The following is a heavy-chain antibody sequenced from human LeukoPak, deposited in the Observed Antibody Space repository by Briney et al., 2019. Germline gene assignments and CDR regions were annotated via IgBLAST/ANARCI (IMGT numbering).Heavy chain of an antibody. CDR1: GGSFSGYY. D-gene: IGHD5-12*01. CDR3: ARDGGYPTTDEGFDP. J-gene: IGHJ5*02. V-gene: IGHV4-34*12. Sequence: PSETLSLTCAVYGGSFSGYYWSWIRQPPGKGLEWIGSIFHTGRTVYNPSYESRLTISMDTSKNEFFLRLNSVTAADTAVYFCARDGGYPTTDEGFDPWGLGTLVTVSS. CDR2: IFHTGRT.